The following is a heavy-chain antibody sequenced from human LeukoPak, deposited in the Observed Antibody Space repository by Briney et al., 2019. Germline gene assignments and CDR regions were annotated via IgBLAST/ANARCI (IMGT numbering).Heavy chain of an antibody. V-gene: IGHV3-66*01. D-gene: IGHD2-2*01. J-gene: IGHJ1*01. CDR2: IYSGGST. CDR3: ARAQYGIYFQH. CDR1: GFTVSSNY. Sequence: QPGGSLRLSCAASGFTVSSNYMSWVRQAPGKGLEWVSLIYSGGSTYYADSVTGRFTISRGNSKNMLYLQMNSLRAEDTAVYYCARAQYGIYFQHWGQGTLVTVSS.